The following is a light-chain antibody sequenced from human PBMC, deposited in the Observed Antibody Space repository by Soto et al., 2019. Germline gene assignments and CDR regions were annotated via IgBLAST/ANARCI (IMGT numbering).Light chain of an antibody. J-gene: IGLJ3*02. Sequence: QSVLTQPPSVSGAPGQRVTISCTGSSSNIGAGYDVHWYQQLPGTAPKLLIYGNSNRPSGVPDRFSGSKSGTSASLAISRLQSDDEADYFCASWDDSLNGPVFGGGTKLTVL. CDR3: ASWDDSLNGPV. V-gene: IGLV1-40*01. CDR2: GNS. CDR1: SSNIGAGYD.